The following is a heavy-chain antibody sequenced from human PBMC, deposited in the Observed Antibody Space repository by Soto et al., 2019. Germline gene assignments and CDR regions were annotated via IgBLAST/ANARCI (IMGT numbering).Heavy chain of an antibody. V-gene: IGHV3-74*01. Sequence: EVQLVESGGGLVQPGGSLRLSCAASGFTFRSYWMHWVRQAPGKGLVWVSRINGGGSSTSYADSVKGRFTISRDNAKNTLYLQMNSLRAEGTAVYYCARGLVVPAGDAFDIWGHGTRVTVSS. J-gene: IGHJ3*02. CDR2: INGGGSST. D-gene: IGHD2-2*01. CDR1: GFTFRSYW. CDR3: ARGLVVPAGDAFDI.